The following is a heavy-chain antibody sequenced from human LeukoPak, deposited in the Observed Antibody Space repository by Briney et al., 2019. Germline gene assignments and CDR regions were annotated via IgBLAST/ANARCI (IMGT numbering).Heavy chain of an antibody. CDR1: GFTFSSYS. D-gene: IGHD3-22*01. V-gene: IGHV3-21*01. CDR2: ISSSSSYI. CDR3: ARMAWITMIVVVNPGPPDY. J-gene: IGHJ4*02. Sequence: GSLRLSCAASGFTFSSYSMNWVRQAPGKGLEWVSSISSSSSYIYYADSVKGRFTISRDNAKNSLYLQMNSLRAEDTAVYYCARMAWITMIVVVNPGPPDYWGQGTLVTVSS.